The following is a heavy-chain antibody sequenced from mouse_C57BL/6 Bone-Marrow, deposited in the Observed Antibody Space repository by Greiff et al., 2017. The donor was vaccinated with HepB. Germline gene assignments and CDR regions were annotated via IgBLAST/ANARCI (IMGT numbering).Heavy chain of an antibody. CDR1: DFNIKDDY. CDR3: TQTGTGGFAY. V-gene: IGHV14-4*01. CDR2: IDPENGDT. J-gene: IGHJ3*01. D-gene: IGHD4-1*01. Sequence: EVKLVESGAELVRPGASVKLSCTASDFNIKDDYMHWVKQRPEQGLEWIGWIDPENGDTESASKFQGKATITADTSSNTAYLQLSSLTSEDTAVYYCTQTGTGGFAYWGQGTLVTVSA.